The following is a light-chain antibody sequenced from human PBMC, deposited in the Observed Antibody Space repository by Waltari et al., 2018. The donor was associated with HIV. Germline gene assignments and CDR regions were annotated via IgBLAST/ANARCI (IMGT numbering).Light chain of an antibody. V-gene: IGLV1-47*01. CDR3: AAWTDSLRGVV. J-gene: IGLJ2*01. CDR2: RNN. Sequence: QSVLTQPPSASGTPGQRVTISCSGSRSNIGSFYVYWYQQLPGSAPKLLIYRNNQRPSGVPDRFSGSKSGTSASLAISGLRSEDEADYYCAAWTDSLRGVVFGGGTKLSVL. CDR1: RSNIGSFY.